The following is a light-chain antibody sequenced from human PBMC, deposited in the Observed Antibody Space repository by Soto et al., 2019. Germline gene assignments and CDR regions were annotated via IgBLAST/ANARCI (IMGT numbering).Light chain of an antibody. CDR1: QSISSS. V-gene: IGKV1-39*01. J-gene: IGKJ2*01. Sequence: DIQMTQSPSSLSASVGDRVTITCRASQSISSSLNWYQQKPGKAPDLLIYAASNLQSGVPSRFSGSGSETYFTLTISSLQPEDFATYYCQQSYSSPQMYTFGQGTKLEIK. CDR3: QQSYSSPQMYT. CDR2: AAS.